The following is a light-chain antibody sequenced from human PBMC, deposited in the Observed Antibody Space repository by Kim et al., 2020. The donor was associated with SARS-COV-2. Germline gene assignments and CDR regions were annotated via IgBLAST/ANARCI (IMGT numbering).Light chain of an antibody. CDR1: TLPEKQ. Sequence: PGQTARITCSGDTLPEKQTYCNQQKSGQAPLLVIYKDNERPSGIPGRFSGSSSGTTVTLTISGVQAEDDADYYCQAWDSSTHNYVFGAGTKVTVL. V-gene: IGLV3-25*03. CDR2: KDN. CDR3: QAWDSSTHNYV. J-gene: IGLJ1*01.